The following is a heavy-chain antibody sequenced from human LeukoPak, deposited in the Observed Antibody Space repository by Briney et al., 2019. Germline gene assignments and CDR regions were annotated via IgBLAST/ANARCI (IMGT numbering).Heavy chain of an antibody. CDR3: ARGGQFMITPPID. J-gene: IGHJ4*02. V-gene: IGHV3-48*01. CDR1: GFTFSSYS. D-gene: IGHD3-16*01. CDR2: ISSSSSTI. Sequence: GGSLRLSCAASGFTFSSYSMNWVRQAPGKGLEWVSYISSSSSTIYYADSVKGRFTISRDNAKNSLYLQMNSLRAEDTAVYYCARGGQFMITPPIDWGQGTLVTVSS.